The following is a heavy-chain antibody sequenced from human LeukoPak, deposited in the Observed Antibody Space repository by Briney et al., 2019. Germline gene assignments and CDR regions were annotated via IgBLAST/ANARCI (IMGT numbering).Heavy chain of an antibody. CDR2: ISYDGRNK. J-gene: IGHJ4*02. V-gene: IGHV3-30*04. CDR1: GFTFSSYA. D-gene: IGHD4-17*01. CDR3: ARDGVYGD. Sequence: PGGSLRLSCAASGFTFSSYAMPWVRQSPGKGREGGAVISYDGRNKYYADSVKGRFTISRDNSKNTLYLQMNSLRDEDTGVYYCARDGVYGDWGQGTLVTVSS.